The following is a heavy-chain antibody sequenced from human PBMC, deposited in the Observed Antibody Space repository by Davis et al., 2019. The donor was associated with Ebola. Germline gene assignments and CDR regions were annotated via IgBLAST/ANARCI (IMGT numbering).Heavy chain of an antibody. CDR2: ISYDGSNK. CDR3: AKVFYGSGSYYGDYYYYYGTDV. V-gene: IGHV3-30*18. Sequence: GESLKISCAASGFTFSSYGMHWVRQAPGKGLEWVAVISYDGSNKYYADSVKGRFTISRDNSKNTLYLQMNSLRAEDTAVYYCAKVFYGSGSYYGDYYYYYGTDVWGKGTTVSVSS. CDR1: GFTFSSYG. D-gene: IGHD3-10*01. J-gene: IGHJ6*04.